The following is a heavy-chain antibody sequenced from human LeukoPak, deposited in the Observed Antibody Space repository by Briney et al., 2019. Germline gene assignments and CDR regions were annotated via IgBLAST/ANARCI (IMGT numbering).Heavy chain of an antibody. CDR3: ARGWLEQLFDS. V-gene: IGHV4-59*01. CDR1: GGSIRSYY. J-gene: IGHJ4*02. Sequence: SETLSLTCTVSGGSIRSYYWSWIRQPPGKGLEWIGYIYWSGRTHYNPSLKSRVTISVDTSKNEFSLNLSSVTAADTAVYYCARGWLEQLFDSWGQGTLVTVSS. D-gene: IGHD5-24*01. CDR2: IYWSGRT.